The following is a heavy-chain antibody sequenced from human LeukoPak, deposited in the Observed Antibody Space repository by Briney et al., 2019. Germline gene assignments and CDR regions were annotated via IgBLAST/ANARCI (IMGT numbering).Heavy chain of an antibody. V-gene: IGHV4-61*02. Sequence: SETLSLTCTVSGGSISSSNYYWSWIRQPARKGLEWIGRIYTSGTTNYNPSLKSRVTISIDTSKNQFYLKLSSLTAADTAVYYCARRDDSSGYHKIFDYWGPGTLVTVSS. CDR3: ARRDDSSGYHKIFDY. CDR1: GGSISSSNYY. J-gene: IGHJ4*02. CDR2: IYTSGTT. D-gene: IGHD3-22*01.